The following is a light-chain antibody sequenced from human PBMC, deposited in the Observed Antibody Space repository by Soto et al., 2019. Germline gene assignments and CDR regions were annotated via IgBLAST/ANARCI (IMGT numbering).Light chain of an antibody. CDR1: QSVSSY. CDR2: GAS. Sequence: DIVLTQSPATLSFSPVEIATLSFGASQSVSSYLAWYQPKPGQAPRLLIYGASRRATGIPDRFSGSGSGTDFTLTIDRLEPEDFAVYSCQQYAASPTSFGPGTKGDI. V-gene: IGKV3-20*01. CDR3: QQYAASPTS. J-gene: IGKJ3*01.